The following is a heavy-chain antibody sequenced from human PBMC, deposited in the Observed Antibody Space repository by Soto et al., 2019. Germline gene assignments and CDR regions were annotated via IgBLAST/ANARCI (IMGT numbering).Heavy chain of an antibody. V-gene: IGHV1-2*02. CDR3: ARLRCVACGGDYNWFDP. D-gene: IGHD2-21*02. CDR1: GYTFTGYY. CDR2: INPNSGGT. Sequence: ASVKVSCKASGYTFTGYYMHWVRQAPGQGLEWMGWINPNSGGTNYAQKFQGRVTITADESTSTAYMELSSLRSEDTAVYYCARLRCVACGGDYNWFDPWGQGTLVTVSS. J-gene: IGHJ5*02.